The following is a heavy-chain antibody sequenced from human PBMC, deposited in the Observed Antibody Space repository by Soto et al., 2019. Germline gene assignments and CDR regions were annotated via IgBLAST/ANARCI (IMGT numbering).Heavy chain of an antibody. Sequence: QVQLVQSGAEVKKPGSSVKVSCKASGGTFSSYAISWVRQAPGQGLEWMGGIIPIFGTANYAQKFQGRVTITADESTSTAYMELGSMRSEDTAVYYCAIDSPGGVRYWGGGPLGFDYWGQGTLVTVSS. CDR3: AIDSPGGVRYWGGGPLGFDY. CDR1: GGTFSSYA. D-gene: IGHD2-21*01. V-gene: IGHV1-69*01. CDR2: IIPIFGTA. J-gene: IGHJ4*02.